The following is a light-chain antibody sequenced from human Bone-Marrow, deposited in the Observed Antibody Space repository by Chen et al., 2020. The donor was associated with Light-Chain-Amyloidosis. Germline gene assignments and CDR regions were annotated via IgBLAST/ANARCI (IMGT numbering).Light chain of an antibody. V-gene: IGLV3-21*02. CDR3: QVWDRSSDRPV. CDR2: DDS. J-gene: IGLJ3*02. CDR1: NIGSTS. Sequence: SSVLTQPSSVSVAPGQTATIACGGNNIGSTSVHWYQQTPGQAPLLVVYDDSDRPSGIPERLSDSNSGNTATLTISRVEAGDEADYYCQVWDRSSDRPVFGGGTKLTVL.